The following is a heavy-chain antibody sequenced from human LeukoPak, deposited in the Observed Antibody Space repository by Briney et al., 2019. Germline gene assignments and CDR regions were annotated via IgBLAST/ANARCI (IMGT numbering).Heavy chain of an antibody. Sequence: PSETLSLTCTVSGGSISSHYWIWIRQSPGKGLEWIGYIHTNGNTNCKPSLKSRVILSQDTSKNQLSLKLGSVTATDTAVYYCARHPTFYYGSGSYSSHYYYMDVWGKGTTVTVSS. J-gene: IGHJ6*03. D-gene: IGHD3-10*01. CDR3: ARHPTFYYGSGSYSSHYYYMDV. CDR1: GGSISSHY. V-gene: IGHV4-4*09. CDR2: IHTNGNT.